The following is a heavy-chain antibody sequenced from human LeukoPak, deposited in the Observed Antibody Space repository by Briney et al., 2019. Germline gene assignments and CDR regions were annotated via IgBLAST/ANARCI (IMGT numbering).Heavy chain of an antibody. CDR3: AKDKGKYYYDSRVYGEFDC. D-gene: IGHD3-22*01. CDR1: GFTFDDYA. CDR2: ISWNNGSI. J-gene: IGHJ4*02. V-gene: IGHV3-9*01. Sequence: GGSLRLSCAVSGFTFDDYAMHWVREAPGKGLEWVSGISWNNGSIGYADSVKGRFTISRDNAKNSLYLQMNSLRAEDTALYYCAKDKGKYYYDSRVYGEFDCWGQGTLVTVSS.